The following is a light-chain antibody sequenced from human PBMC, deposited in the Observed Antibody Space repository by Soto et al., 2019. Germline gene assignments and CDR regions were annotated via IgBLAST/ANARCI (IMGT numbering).Light chain of an antibody. CDR3: QQYGSSPGWT. Sequence: EIVLTQSPGTLSLSPGERATLSCRASQSVSSSYLAWYQQKPGQAPRLLIYGASSRATGIPDRFSGSGSGTYFTLTISRLEPEDFAVYYCQQYGSSPGWTFGQGTKVEI. CDR2: GAS. V-gene: IGKV3-20*01. J-gene: IGKJ1*01. CDR1: QSVSSSY.